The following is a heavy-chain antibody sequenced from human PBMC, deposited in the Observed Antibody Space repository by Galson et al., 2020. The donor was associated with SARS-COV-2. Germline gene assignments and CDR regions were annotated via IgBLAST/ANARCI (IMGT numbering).Heavy chain of an antibody. J-gene: IGHJ6*02. CDR1: GFTFSKHW. CDR3: ARGIRFYYGLDV. CDR2: MSDEGSST. D-gene: IGHD3-3*01. Sequence: GESLKISCAASGFTFSKHWMHWVRQAPGKGLVWVSRMSDEGSSTRYADSVKGRFTISRDNAKNTLYLQLNSLRAEDTAVYYCARGIRFYYGLDVWGQGTTVTVSS. V-gene: IGHV3-74*01.